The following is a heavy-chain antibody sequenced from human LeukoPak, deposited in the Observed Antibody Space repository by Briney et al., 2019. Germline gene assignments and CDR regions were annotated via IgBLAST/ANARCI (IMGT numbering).Heavy chain of an antibody. CDR1: GFTFNTYW. V-gene: IGHV3-21*01. D-gene: IGHD5-24*01. Sequence: GGSLRLSCAASGFTFNTYWMTWVRQAPGKGLEWVSSISSSSSYIYYADSVKGRFTISRDNAKNSLYLQMNSLRAEDTAVYYCARDLGDGYNYPHDYWGQGTLVTVSS. CDR2: ISSSSSYI. J-gene: IGHJ4*02. CDR3: ARDLGDGYNYPHDY.